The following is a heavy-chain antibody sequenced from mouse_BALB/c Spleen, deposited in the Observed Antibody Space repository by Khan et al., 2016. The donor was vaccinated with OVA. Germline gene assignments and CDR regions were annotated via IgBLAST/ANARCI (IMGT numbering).Heavy chain of an antibody. CDR3: AIENYYGNSYYAMDY. CDR1: GYTFTSYW. V-gene: IGHV1S41*01. CDR2: IAPGSGST. J-gene: IGHJ4*01. D-gene: IGHD2-1*01. Sequence: DLVKPGASVKLSCKASGYTFTSYWINWIKQRPGQGLECIGRIAPGSGSTYYNEIFKGKATLTVDTSSRTAYNQLSRLSSEDSAVDYCAIENYYGNSYYAMDYWGQGTSVTVAS.